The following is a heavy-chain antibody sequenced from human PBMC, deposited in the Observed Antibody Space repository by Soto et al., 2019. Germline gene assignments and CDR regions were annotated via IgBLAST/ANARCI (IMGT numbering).Heavy chain of an antibody. CDR1: GFTFSSYA. J-gene: IGHJ4*02. CDR2: ISGSGGST. CDR3: AKPLVRGVKVWDY. D-gene: IGHD3-10*01. Sequence: GGSLRLSCAASGFTFSSYAMSWVRQAPGKGLEWVSAISGSGGSTYYADSVKGRFTISRDNSKNTLYLQMNSLRAEDTAVYYFAKPLVRGVKVWDYWGQGTLVTVSS. V-gene: IGHV3-23*01.